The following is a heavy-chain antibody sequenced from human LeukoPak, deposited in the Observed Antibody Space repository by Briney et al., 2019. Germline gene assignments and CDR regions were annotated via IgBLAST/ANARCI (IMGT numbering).Heavy chain of an antibody. Sequence: GSLRLSCAVSGITLSNYGMSWVRQAPGKGLEWVAGISDSGGRTNYADSVKGRFTISRDNPKNTLYLQMNSLRAEDTAVYFCAKRGVVIRVILVGFHKEAPYFDSWGQGDLVTVSS. V-gene: IGHV3-23*01. J-gene: IGHJ4*02. CDR1: GITLSNYG. D-gene: IGHD3-22*01. CDR2: ISDSGGRT. CDR3: AKRGVVIRVILVGFHKEAPYFDS.